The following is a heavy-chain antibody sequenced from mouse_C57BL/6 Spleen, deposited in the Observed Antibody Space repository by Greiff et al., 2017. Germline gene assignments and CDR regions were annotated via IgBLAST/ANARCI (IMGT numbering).Heavy chain of an antibody. Sequence: EVQRVESGGDLVKPGGSLKLSCAASGFTFSSYGMSWVRQTPDKRLEWVATISSGGSYTYYPDSVKGRFTISRDNAKNTLYLQMSSLKSEDTAMYYCARRDYCNIYYFDYWGQGTALTVSS. V-gene: IGHV5-6*01. CDR1: GFTFSSYG. CDR2: ISSGGSYT. CDR3: ARRDYCNIYYFDY. D-gene: IGHD1-1*01. J-gene: IGHJ2*01.